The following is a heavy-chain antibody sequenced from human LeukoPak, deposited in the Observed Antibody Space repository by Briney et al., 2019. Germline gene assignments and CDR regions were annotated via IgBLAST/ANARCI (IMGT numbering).Heavy chain of an antibody. D-gene: IGHD2-2*02. CDR1: GFTCSSYA. V-gene: IGHV3-23*01. Sequence: GGSLRLSCAASGFTCSSYAMSWVRQAPGKGLEWVSAISGSGGSTYYADSVKGRFTISRDNSKNTLYLQMNSLRAEDTVVYYCAKEDIVVVPAAIRTDYWGQGTLVTVSS. J-gene: IGHJ4*02. CDR2: ISGSGGST. CDR3: AKEDIVVVPAAIRTDY.